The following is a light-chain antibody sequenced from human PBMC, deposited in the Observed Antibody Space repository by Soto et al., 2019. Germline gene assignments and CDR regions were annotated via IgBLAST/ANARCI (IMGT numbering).Light chain of an antibody. J-gene: IGKJ5*01. Sequence: EIVLTQSPAPLSLSPGESATLSCRASPSVTNFLAWYQQKPGQAPRLLIYGAFNRATGIPARFSGSGSGTDFTLTISSLEPEDSAIYYCQQRNIWPPVTFGQGTRLEIK. V-gene: IGKV3-11*01. CDR2: GAF. CDR3: QQRNIWPPVT. CDR1: PSVTNF.